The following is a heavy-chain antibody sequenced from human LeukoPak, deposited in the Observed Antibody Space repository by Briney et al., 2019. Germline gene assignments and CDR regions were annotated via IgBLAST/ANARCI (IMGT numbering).Heavy chain of an antibody. CDR1: GYTFTGYY. D-gene: IGHD3-22*01. J-gene: IGHJ6*02. CDR2: INPNSGGT. CDR3: ASAAGRDSSGYLYYYYGMDV. Sequence: GASVKVSCKASGYTFTGYYMHWVRQAPGQGLEWMGWINPNSGGTNYAQKFQGWVTMTRDTSISTAYMELSRLRSDDTAVYYCASAAGRDSSGYLYYYYGMDVRGQGTTVTVSS. V-gene: IGHV1-2*04.